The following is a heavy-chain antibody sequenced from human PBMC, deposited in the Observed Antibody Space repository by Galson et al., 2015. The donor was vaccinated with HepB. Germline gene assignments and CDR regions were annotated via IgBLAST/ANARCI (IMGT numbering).Heavy chain of an antibody. V-gene: IGHV3-30*02. J-gene: IGHJ3*02. CDR1: GSIFRTSG. D-gene: IGHD2-15*01. CDR2: IQNDGSTI. CDR3: ARGGSRIVFHAFDM. Sequence: LRLSCAVSGSIFRTSGMHWVRQAPGKGLEWVAVIQNDGSTITYADSVKGRFTITRDNSKNTLYLETNSLRAEDTAVYYCARGGSRIVFHAFDMWGQGTMVTVSS.